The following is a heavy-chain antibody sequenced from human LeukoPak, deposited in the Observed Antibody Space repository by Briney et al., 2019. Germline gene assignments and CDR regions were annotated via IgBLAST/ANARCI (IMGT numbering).Heavy chain of an antibody. CDR2: INHSGST. CDR3: AREVAGSGLSYNWFDP. V-gene: IGHV4-34*01. J-gene: IGHJ5*02. D-gene: IGHD6-19*01. CDR1: GGSFSGYY. Sequence: SETLSLTCAVYGGSFSGYYWSWIRQPPGKGLGWIGEINHSGSTNYNPSLKSRVTISVDTSKNQFSLKLSSVTAADTAVYYCAREVAGSGLSYNWFDPWGQGTLVTVSS.